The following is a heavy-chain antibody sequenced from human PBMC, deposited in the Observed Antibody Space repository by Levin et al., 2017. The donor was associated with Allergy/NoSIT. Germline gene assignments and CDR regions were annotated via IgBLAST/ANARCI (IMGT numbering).Heavy chain of an antibody. CDR2: IYWDDDK. CDR3: AHRDAAIVSGYFDY. V-gene: IGHV2-5*02. J-gene: IGHJ4*02. CDR1: GFSLSPRGGS. D-gene: IGHD5-18*01. Sequence: SGPTLVKPTQTLTLTCTFSGFSLSPRGGSVGWIRPPPGKALEFLALIYWDDDKRYSPSLKSRLTINKDTSKNQVVLTMTNMDTVDTATYYCAHRDAAIVSGYFDYWGQGTLVTVSS.